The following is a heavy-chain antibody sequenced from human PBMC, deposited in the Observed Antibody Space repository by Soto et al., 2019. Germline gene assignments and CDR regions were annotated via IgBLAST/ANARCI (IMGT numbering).Heavy chain of an antibody. D-gene: IGHD5-12*01. CDR3: AFAGVDDYRRRTYYFDY. J-gene: IGHJ4*02. CDR1: GGTFSSYA. CDR2: IIPIFGTA. Sequence: QVQLVQSGAEVKKPGSSVKVSCKASGGTFSSYAISWVRQAPGQGLEWMGGIIPIFGTANYAQKFQGRVTITADESTSTAYMELSSLRSEDTAVYYCAFAGVDDYRRRTYYFDYWGQGTLVTVSS. V-gene: IGHV1-69*12.